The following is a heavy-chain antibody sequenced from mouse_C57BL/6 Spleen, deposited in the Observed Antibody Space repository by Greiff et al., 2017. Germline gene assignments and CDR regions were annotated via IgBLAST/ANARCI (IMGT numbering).Heavy chain of an antibody. V-gene: IGHV5-17*01. CDR1: GFTFSDYG. J-gene: IGHJ4*01. Sequence: EVQRVESGAGLVKPGGSLKLSCAASGFTFSDYGMHWVRQAPEKGLEWVAYISSGSSTIYYADTVKGRFTISEDNANNTLFLQLTSLRSEDTAMYYCARVDYCGNYAMDYWGQGTTVTVSS. CDR2: ISSGSSTI. CDR3: ARVDYCGNYAMDY. D-gene: IGHD2-1*01.